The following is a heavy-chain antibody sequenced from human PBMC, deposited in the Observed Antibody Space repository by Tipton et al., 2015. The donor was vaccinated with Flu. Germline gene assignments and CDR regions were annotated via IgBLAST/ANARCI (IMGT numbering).Heavy chain of an antibody. CDR1: GGSMSSFY. CDR3: ARGSGSGTYVIFDY. Sequence: TLSLTCTVSGGSMSSFYWSWIRQPAGKGLEWIGRMYTSGTAKYHPSSKSRVTMSVDTSKNQFSLKLSSVTAADTAFYYCARGSGSGTYVIFDYWGQGTLVSVSS. V-gene: IGHV4-4*07. D-gene: IGHD3-10*01. CDR2: MYTSGTA. J-gene: IGHJ4*02.